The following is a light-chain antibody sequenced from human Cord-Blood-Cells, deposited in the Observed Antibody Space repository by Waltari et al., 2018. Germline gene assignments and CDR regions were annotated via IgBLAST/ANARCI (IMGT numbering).Light chain of an antibody. CDR2: EVS. CDR3: SSYTSSSTRDVV. Sequence: QSALTQPASVSGSPGQSITISCTGTSSDVGGYNYVSWYQQHPGKAPKLMIYEVSTRPSGVSKRFAGSKSGNTASLTISGLQAEDEADYYCSSYTSSSTRDVVFGGGTKLTVL. CDR1: SSDVGGYNY. J-gene: IGLJ2*01. V-gene: IGLV2-14*01.